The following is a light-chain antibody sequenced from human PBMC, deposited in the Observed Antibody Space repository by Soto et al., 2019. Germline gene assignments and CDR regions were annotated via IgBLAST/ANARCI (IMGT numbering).Light chain of an antibody. Sequence: QSALTQPPSASGSPGQSVTISCTGTSSDVGGYNYVSWYQQHPGKAPKVMIYDVNKRPSGVPDRFSGSKSGNTASLTVSGLQAEDEAHYYCRSHAGSDNHFVFGTGTKLTVL. J-gene: IGLJ1*01. CDR1: SSDVGGYNY. V-gene: IGLV2-8*01. CDR2: DVN. CDR3: RSHAGSDNHFV.